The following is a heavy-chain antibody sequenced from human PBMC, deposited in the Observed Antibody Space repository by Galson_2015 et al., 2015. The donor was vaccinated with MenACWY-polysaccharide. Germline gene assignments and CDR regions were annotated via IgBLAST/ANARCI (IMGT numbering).Heavy chain of an antibody. V-gene: IGHV1-69*04. CDR2: IIPFLGIP. D-gene: IGHD2-15*01. CDR3: ARIRVAANQAACSDS. J-gene: IGHJ4*02. CDR1: RDTFSNYG. Sequence: SVKVSCKASRDTFSNYGISWVRQAPGQGPECMGRIIPFLGIPNYAQKFQARVTFTADRSTSTVYVELSSLISEDTAIYYCARIRVAANQAACSDSWGQGTQVTVSS.